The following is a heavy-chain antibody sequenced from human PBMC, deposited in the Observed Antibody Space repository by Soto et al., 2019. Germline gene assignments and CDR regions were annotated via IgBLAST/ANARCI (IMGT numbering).Heavy chain of an antibody. V-gene: IGHV4-4*02. Sequence: SETLSLTCAVSGGSISSSNWWSWVRQPPGKGLEWIGEIYHSGSTNYNPSLKSRVTISVDKSKNQFSLKLSSVTAADTAVYYCASDCSSTSCHDYYYYGMDVWGQGTTVTVSS. CDR2: IYHSGST. CDR1: GGSISSSNW. D-gene: IGHD2-2*01. CDR3: ASDCSSTSCHDYYYYGMDV. J-gene: IGHJ6*02.